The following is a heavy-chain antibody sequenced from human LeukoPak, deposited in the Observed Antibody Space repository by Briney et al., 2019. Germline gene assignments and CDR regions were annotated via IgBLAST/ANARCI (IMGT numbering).Heavy chain of an antibody. V-gene: IGHV3-23*01. J-gene: IGHJ4*02. D-gene: IGHD3-10*01. CDR2: ISGSGGST. CDR3: AVRRSETLDY. Sequence: GGSLRLSCAASGFTFSSYAMSWVRQAPGEGLEWVSAISGSGGSTYYADSVKGRFTISRDNSKNTLYLQMNSLRAEDTAVYYCAVRRSETLDYWGQGTLVTVSS. CDR1: GFTFSSYA.